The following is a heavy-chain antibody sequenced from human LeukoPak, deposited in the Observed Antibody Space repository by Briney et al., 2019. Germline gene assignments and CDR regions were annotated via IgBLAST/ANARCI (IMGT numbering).Heavy chain of an antibody. CDR3: APRTTEDGILEWLS. D-gene: IGHD3-3*01. V-gene: IGHV3-21*01. CDR1: GFTFSSYS. J-gene: IGHJ5*02. Sequence: GGSLRLSCAASGFTFSSYSMNWVRRAPGKGLEWVSSISSSSSYIYYADSVKGRFTISRDNAKNSLYLQMNSLRAEDTAVYYCAPRTTEDGILEWLSWGQGTLVTVSS. CDR2: ISSSSSYI.